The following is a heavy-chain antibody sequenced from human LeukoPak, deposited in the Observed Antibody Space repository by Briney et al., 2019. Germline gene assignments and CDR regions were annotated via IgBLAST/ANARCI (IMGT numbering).Heavy chain of an antibody. D-gene: IGHD6-6*01. Sequence: PSETLSLTCTVSGGSISSYYWSWIRQPPGKGLEWIGYIYYSGSTNYNPSLKSRVTISVDTSKNQFSLKLSSVTAADTAVYYCARLGRSSFLWREGNWFDPWGQGTLVTVSS. CDR1: GGSISSYY. V-gene: IGHV4-59*08. CDR2: IYYSGST. CDR3: ARLGRSSFLWREGNWFDP. J-gene: IGHJ5*02.